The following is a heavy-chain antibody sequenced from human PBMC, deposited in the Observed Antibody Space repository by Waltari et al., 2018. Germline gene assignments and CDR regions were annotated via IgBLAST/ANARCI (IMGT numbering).Heavy chain of an antibody. Sequence: EVQLVESGGGLVQPGGSLRLSCAASGFTLSNYWMSWGRQAPGKGLEWVANIMTDGREEYYVDSVRGRFTISRDNAKNSLYLQMNSLRPEDTAVYYCVRDQWFAFDIWGQGTMVTVSS. CDR1: GFTLSNYW. CDR2: IMTDGREE. D-gene: IGHD3-22*01. CDR3: VRDQWFAFDI. J-gene: IGHJ3*02. V-gene: IGHV3-7*01.